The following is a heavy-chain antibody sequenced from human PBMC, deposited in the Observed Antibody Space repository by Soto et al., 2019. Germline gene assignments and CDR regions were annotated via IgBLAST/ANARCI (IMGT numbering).Heavy chain of an antibody. Sequence: SGPTLVNPTQTLTLTCTFSGFSVSTRGMCVSWIRQPPGKALEWLALIDWADGEYYSTSLKTRLTISKDTSKNQVVLTMTNMDPVDTGTYYCARRAAATHEGYFDYWGQGTLVTVSS. CDR1: GFSVSTRGMC. D-gene: IGHD2-15*01. V-gene: IGHV2-70*01. CDR2: IDWADGE. CDR3: ARRAAATHEGYFDY. J-gene: IGHJ4*02.